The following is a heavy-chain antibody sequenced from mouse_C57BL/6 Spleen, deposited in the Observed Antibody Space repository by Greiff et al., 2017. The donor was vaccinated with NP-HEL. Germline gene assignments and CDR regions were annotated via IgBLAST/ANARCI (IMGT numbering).Heavy chain of an antibody. V-gene: IGHV5-12*01. CDR1: GFTFSDYY. CDR2: ISNGGGST. CDR3: ARHRFAY. Sequence: EVKLMESGGGLVQPGGSLKLSCAASGFTFSDYYMYWVRQTPEKSLEWVAYISNGGGSTYYPDTVKGRFTISRDNAKNTRYLQMSRLKSEDTAMYYCARHRFAYWGQGTLVTVSA. J-gene: IGHJ3*01.